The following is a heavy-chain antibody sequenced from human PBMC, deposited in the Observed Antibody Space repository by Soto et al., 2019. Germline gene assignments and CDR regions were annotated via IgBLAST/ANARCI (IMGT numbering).Heavy chain of an antibody. J-gene: IGHJ6*02. CDR1: GFTFTSHA. D-gene: IGHD1-26*01. CDR3: ARDLSFLYYYYGMDV. V-gene: IGHV3-30-3*01. Sequence: SGGSLRLSFAASGFTFTSHAVHWVRKAPGKGLEWVALISYDGSNKKYADSVERRFTISRDNSKNTLYLQLNSLRPQDTAVYYCARDLSFLYYYYGMDVWGQGT. CDR2: ISYDGSNK.